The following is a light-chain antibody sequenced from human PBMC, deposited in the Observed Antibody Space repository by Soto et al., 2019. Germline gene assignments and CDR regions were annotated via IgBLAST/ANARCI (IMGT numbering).Light chain of an antibody. V-gene: IGLV2-14*03. CDR1: SSDIGAYNY. CDR3: CSYAGSYTYV. J-gene: IGLJ1*01. Sequence: QSALTQPASVSGSPGQSITISCTGTSSDIGAYNYVSWYQHHPGKAPKLMISDVSNRPSGVSNRFSGSKSGNTASLTISGLQAEDEADYYCCSYAGSYTYVFGTGTKLTVL. CDR2: DVS.